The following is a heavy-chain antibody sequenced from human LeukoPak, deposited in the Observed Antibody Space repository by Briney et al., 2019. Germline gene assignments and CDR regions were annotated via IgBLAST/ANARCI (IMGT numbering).Heavy chain of an antibody. D-gene: IGHD1/OR15-1a*01. Sequence: SETLSLTCTVSGVSISGYYWTWIRQSPGRSLEYIGSIFYRESFSYGGTTFYNPPLQSRVTISVDTSKNAFSLRLTSVTAADTAVYFCARQISGNKDYWGQGTLVTVSS. CDR2: IFYRESFSYGGTT. CDR1: GVSISGYY. V-gene: IGHV4-59*08. CDR3: ARQISGNKDY. J-gene: IGHJ4*02.